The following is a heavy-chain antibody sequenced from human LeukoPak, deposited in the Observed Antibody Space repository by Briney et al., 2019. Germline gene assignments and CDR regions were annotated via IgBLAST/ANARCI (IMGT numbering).Heavy chain of an antibody. D-gene: IGHD2-15*01. CDR3: ARPGYSYNWFDP. J-gene: IGHJ5*02. Sequence: SETLSLTCAVYGGSFSGYYGSWIGQPPGKGVEGIGSIYYSGSTYYNPSLKSRVTISVDTSTTQFSLNLSSVTAADTAVYYCARPGYSYNWFDPWGQGTLVTVSS. CDR1: GGSFSGYY. V-gene: IGHV4-34*01. CDR2: IYYSGST.